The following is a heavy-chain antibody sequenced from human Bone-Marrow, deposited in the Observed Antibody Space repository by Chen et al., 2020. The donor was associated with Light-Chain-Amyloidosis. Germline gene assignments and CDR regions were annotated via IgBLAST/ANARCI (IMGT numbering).Heavy chain of an antibody. D-gene: IGHD2-15*01. Sequence: EVQLLEYGGGLVQPGGSLRLSCAASGFTFSSYAMSWVRQAPGKGLEWVSAISGSGGSTYYADSVKGRFTISRDNSKNTLYLQMNSLRAEDTAVYYCAKDHREYCSGGSCYSGYWGQGTLVTVSS. J-gene: IGHJ4*02. CDR3: AKDHREYCSGGSCYSGY. CDR2: ISGSGGST. CDR1: GFTFSSYA. V-gene: IGHV3-23*01.